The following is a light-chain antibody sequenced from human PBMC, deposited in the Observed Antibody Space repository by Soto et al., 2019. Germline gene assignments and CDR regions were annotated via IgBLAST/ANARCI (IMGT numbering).Light chain of an antibody. CDR3: QQRPIWHIT. CDR1: QSFRGL. V-gene: IGKV3-11*01. J-gene: IGKJ5*01. CDR2: AAY. Sequence: VLTQSPVTLSLSPSEKTTLSSKANQSFRGLLAWYPQEPGQARRLLIYAAYNRATGIPPRFSGSGSGTDFTPTISSIEPEDSAVYYCQQRPIWHITFGQGTRLAIK.